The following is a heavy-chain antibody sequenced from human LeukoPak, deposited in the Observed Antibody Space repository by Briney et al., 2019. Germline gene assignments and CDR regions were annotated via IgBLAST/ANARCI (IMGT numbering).Heavy chain of an antibody. Sequence: SETLSLTCTVSGASINSDTYYWSWIRQPPGKGLEWIGYIYYSGSTNYNPSLKSRVTISVDTSKNQFSLKLSSVTAADTAVYYCARGGHRAFDYWGQGTLVTVSS. J-gene: IGHJ4*02. V-gene: IGHV4-61*01. CDR2: IYYSGST. CDR1: GASINSDTYY. D-gene: IGHD3-10*01. CDR3: ARGGHRAFDY.